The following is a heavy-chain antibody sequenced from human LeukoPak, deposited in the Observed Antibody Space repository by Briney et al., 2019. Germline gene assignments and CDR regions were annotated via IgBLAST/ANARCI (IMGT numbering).Heavy chain of an antibody. D-gene: IGHD3-22*01. CDR1: GFTFSSYA. V-gene: IGHV3-48*01. Sequence: GGSLRLSCAASGFTFSSYAMSWVRQAPGEGLEWVSYISSSSSTIYYADSVKGRFTISRDNARNSLYLQMNSLRAEDTAVYYCARDRKYYYDSSGYPIWGQGTLVTVSS. CDR3: ARDRKYYYDSSGYPI. J-gene: IGHJ4*02. CDR2: ISSSSSTI.